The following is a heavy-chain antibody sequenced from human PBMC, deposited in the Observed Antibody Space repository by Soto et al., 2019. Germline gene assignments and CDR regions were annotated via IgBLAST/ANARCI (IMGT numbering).Heavy chain of an antibody. V-gene: IGHV4-31*03. CDR3: ARDRSGSSSWYHRAFDI. Sequence: SETLSLTCTVSGGSISSGGYYWSWIRQHPGKGLEWIGYIYYSGSTYYNPSLKSRVTISVDTSKNQFSLKPSSVTAADTAVYYCARDRSGSSSWYHRAFDIWGQGTMVTVSS. J-gene: IGHJ3*02. D-gene: IGHD6-13*01. CDR2: IYYSGST. CDR1: GGSISSGGYY.